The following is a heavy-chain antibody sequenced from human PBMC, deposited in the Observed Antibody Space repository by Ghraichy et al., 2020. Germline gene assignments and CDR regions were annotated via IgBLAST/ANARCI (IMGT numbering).Heavy chain of an antibody. CDR1: GDSVSSNSAA. D-gene: IGHD5-24*01. CDR3: ARQTEQREVEHAMDV. Sequence: SQTLSLTCAISGDSVSSNSAAWNWIRQSPSRGLEWLGRTYYRSRWFTDSAPSVKSRIKISVDTSKNQLSLRLDSVRPEDSAVYYCARQTEQREVEHAMDVWGQGTTVTVSS. CDR2: TYYRSRWFT. J-gene: IGHJ6*02. V-gene: IGHV6-1*01.